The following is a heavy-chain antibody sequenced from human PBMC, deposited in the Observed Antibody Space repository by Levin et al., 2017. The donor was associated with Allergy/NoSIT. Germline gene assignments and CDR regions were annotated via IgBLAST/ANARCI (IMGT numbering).Heavy chain of an antibody. D-gene: IGHD1-1*01. CDR2: IYYSGST. Sequence: SETLSLTCTVSGGSISSYYWSWIRQPPGKGLEWIGYIYYSGSTNYNPSLKSRVTISVDTSKNQFSLKLSSVTAADTAVYYCARFAGTSSYYGMDVWGQGTTVTVSS. V-gene: IGHV4-59*01. CDR3: ARFAGTSSYYGMDV. CDR1: GGSISSYY. J-gene: IGHJ6*02.